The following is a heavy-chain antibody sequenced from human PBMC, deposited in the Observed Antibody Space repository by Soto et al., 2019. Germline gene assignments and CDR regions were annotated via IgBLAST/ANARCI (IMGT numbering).Heavy chain of an antibody. J-gene: IGHJ4*02. Sequence: EVQLVESGGGVVHPGGSLRLSCSASGFTFEDYAVHWVRQSLGKGPEWISLINADGSDTYYADSVKGRFTISRDNRKDSIYLQINSLRLEDTAIYYCAKARYYFDSSPFDSWGKETLVTVT. CDR2: INADGSDT. CDR1: GFTFEDYA. V-gene: IGHV3-43*02. CDR3: AKARYYFDSSPFDS. D-gene: IGHD3-22*01.